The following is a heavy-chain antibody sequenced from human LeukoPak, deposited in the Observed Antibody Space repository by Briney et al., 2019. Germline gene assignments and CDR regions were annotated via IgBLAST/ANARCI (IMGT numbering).Heavy chain of an antibody. CDR2: ISYDGSNK. CDR1: GFTFSSYA. J-gene: IGHJ4*02. V-gene: IGHV3-30-3*01. CDR3: ARSHSSGWYYFDY. Sequence: GGSLRLSCAASGFTFSSYAMHWVRQAPGKGLEWVAVISYDGSNKYYADSVKGRFTISRDNSKNTLYLQMNSLGAEDTAVYYCARSHSSGWYYFDYWGQGTLVTVSS. D-gene: IGHD6-19*01.